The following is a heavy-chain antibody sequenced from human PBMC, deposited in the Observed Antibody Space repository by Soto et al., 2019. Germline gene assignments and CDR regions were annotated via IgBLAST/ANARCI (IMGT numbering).Heavy chain of an antibody. CDR1: GYTFTDYG. D-gene: IGHD6-19*01. CDR2: ISPYTGDT. CDR3: AKTGGWNWFDP. J-gene: IGHJ5*02. V-gene: IGHV1-18*01. Sequence: QGQLVQSGAEVKKPGASVKVSCKASGYTFTDYGISWVRQAPGQGLELMGWISPYTGDTKYPQRLQGRVTVTADTSTGTAYRELRSLKSDDTAVYYCAKTGGWNWFDPWGQGTLVSVSS.